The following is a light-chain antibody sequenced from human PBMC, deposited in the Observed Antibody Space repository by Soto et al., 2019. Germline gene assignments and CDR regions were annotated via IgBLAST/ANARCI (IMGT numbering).Light chain of an antibody. Sequence: QSALTQPRSVTGSPGQSVTISCTGNSTDVGGYNYVSWYQQHPGKVPKLMLYDVSKRPSGVPDRFPGSKSGNTASLTISGLQAEDEADYYCCSYAGRDTLYVFGSGTKVTVL. J-gene: IGLJ1*01. V-gene: IGLV2-11*01. CDR3: CSYAGRDTLYV. CDR1: STDVGGYNY. CDR2: DVS.